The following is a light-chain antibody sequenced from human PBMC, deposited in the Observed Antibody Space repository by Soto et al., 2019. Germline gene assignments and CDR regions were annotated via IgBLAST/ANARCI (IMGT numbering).Light chain of an antibody. CDR1: SSNVGSYNL. J-gene: IGLJ2*01. CDR2: EGS. CDR3: CSYAGSSTAVV. Sequence: QSVLTQPASVSGSPGQSITISCSETSSNVGSYNLVSWYQQHPGKAPKLMIYEGSKRPSGVSNRFSGSKSGNTASLRISGLQAEDEADYYCCSYAGSSTAVVFGGGTKLTVL. V-gene: IGLV2-23*01.